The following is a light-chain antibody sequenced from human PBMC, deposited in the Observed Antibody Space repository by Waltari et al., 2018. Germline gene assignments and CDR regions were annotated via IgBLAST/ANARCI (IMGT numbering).Light chain of an antibody. V-gene: IGLV2-14*03. CDR3: NSHSTTTPVV. Sequence: QSALTQPASVSGSPGQSITISCPGTSTAVGSYNYVSWYQQYPGKAPQLIIYDVTQRPSGISTRFSGSKSGNTASLTISGLQAEDEADYFCNSHSTTTPVVFGGGTKVTVL. CDR1: STAVGSYNY. J-gene: IGLJ2*01. CDR2: DVT.